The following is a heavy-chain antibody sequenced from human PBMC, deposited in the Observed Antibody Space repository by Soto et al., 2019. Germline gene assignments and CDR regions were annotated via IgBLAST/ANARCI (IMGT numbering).Heavy chain of an antibody. Sequence: TLSLTCTVSGGSISSYYWSWIRQPPGKGLEWIGYIYYSGSTNYNPSLKSRVTISVDTSKNQFSLKLSSVTAADTAVYYCARDLEGMDVWGQGTTVTVSS. CDR1: GGSISSYY. J-gene: IGHJ6*02. CDR2: IYYSGST. CDR3: ARDLEGMDV. V-gene: IGHV4-59*01.